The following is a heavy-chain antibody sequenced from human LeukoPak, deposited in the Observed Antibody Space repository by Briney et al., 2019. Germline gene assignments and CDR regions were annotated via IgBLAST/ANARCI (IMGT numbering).Heavy chain of an antibody. D-gene: IGHD3-10*01. CDR3: ARWNVDQDSGSYWWFDS. J-gene: IGHJ5*01. CDR1: GFTFSSYA. CDR2: IYDGNNA. V-gene: IGHV3-53*01. Sequence: PGGSLRLSCAASGFTFSSYAMNWVRQAPGKGLEWVSVIYDGNNAYYADSVRGRFTISRDTSKNTMYLQMNSLRGDDTAVYYCARWNVDQDSGSYWWFDSWGQGTLVTVSS.